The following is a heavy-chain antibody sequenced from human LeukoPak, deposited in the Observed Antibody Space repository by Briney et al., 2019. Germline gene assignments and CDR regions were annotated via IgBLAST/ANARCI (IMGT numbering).Heavy chain of an antibody. CDR2: INPSGGST. J-gene: IGHJ4*02. D-gene: IGHD3-3*01. CDR1: GYTFTSYY. CDR3: ARGFGVVIIGDY. V-gene: IGHV1-46*01. Sequence: ASVKVSCKASGYTFTSYYMHWVRQAPGQGLEWRGIINPSGGSTSYAQKFQGRVTMTRDMSTSTVYMELSSLRSEDTAVYYCARGFGVVIIGDYWGQGTLVTVSS.